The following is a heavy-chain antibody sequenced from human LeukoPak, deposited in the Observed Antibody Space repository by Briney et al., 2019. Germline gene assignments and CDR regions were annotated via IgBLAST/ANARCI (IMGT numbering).Heavy chain of an antibody. D-gene: IGHD6-19*01. CDR2: INSDGSSR. V-gene: IGHV3-74*01. CDR3: AKGVAVASPYYFDY. CDR1: GFIFNNYW. J-gene: IGHJ4*02. Sequence: GGSLRLSCAASGFIFNNYWMHWVRQAPGKGLVWVSRINSDGSSRNYADSVKGRFTISRDNSKNTLYLQMNSLRAEDTAVYYCAKGVAVASPYYFDYWGQGTLVTVSS.